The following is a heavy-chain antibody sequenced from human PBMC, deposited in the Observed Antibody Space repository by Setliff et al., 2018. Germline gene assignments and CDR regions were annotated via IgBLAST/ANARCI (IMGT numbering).Heavy chain of an antibody. D-gene: IGHD1-7*01. V-gene: IGHV1-46*01. Sequence: ASVKVSCKASGYTFTSYYMHWVRQAPGQGLEWMGIINPSGGSTSYAQKFQGRVTMTRDTSTSTVYMELSSLRSEDTAVYYCARDHRLGILELRYYFDYWGQGTLVTVSS. J-gene: IGHJ4*02. CDR2: INPSGGST. CDR1: GYTFTSYY. CDR3: ARDHRLGILELRYYFDY.